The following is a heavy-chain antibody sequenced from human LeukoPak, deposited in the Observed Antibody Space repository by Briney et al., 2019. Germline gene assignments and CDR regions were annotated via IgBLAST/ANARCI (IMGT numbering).Heavy chain of an antibody. Sequence: GGSLRLSCAASGFTFSSYGMHWVRQAPGKGLEWVSFIRYDGSNEYYADSVRGRFTISRDNSKNTLYLQMNSLRSEDTAVYYSARDLKMGYSSGRYSWGTGSSNDYWGQGTLVTVSS. CDR1: GFTFSSYG. J-gene: IGHJ4*02. CDR2: IRYDGSNE. D-gene: IGHD6-19*01. V-gene: IGHV3-30*02. CDR3: ARDLKMGYSSGRYSWGTGSSNDY.